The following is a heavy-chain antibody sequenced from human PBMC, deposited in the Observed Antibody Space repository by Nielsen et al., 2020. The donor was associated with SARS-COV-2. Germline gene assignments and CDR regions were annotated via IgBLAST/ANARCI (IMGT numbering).Heavy chain of an antibody. Sequence: WIRQPPGKGLEWVSSISSSSSSYIYYADSVKGRFTISRDNSKNTLYLEMASLSPQDTAVFYCVKDGYCSSTDCYFYFDYWGQGTRVTVSS. CDR2: ISSSSSSYI. J-gene: IGHJ4*02. D-gene: IGHD2-2*01. V-gene: IGHV3-21*01. CDR3: VKDGYCSSTDCYFYFDY.